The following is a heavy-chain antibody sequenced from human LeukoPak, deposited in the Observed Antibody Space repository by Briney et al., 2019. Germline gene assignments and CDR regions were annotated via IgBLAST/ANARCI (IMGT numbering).Heavy chain of an antibody. CDR3: ARDNYDSSGYYGGFDY. J-gene: IGHJ4*02. CDR2: ISYDGSNK. D-gene: IGHD3-22*01. Sequence: QSGGSLRLSCAASGFTFSSYAMHWVRQAPGKGLEWVAVISYDGSNKYYADSVKGRFTISRDNSKNTLYLQMNSLRAEDTAVYYCARDNYDSSGYYGGFDYWGQGTLVTVSS. V-gene: IGHV3-30-3*01. CDR1: GFTFSSYA.